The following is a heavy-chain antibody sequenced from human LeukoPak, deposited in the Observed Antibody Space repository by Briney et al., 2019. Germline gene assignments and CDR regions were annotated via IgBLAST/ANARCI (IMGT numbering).Heavy chain of an antibody. CDR2: FDPEDGET. J-gene: IGHJ4*02. CDR3: ATPNYDYVWGSYRFDY. D-gene: IGHD3-16*02. CDR1: GYTLTELS. V-gene: IGHV1-24*01. Sequence: ASVKVSCKVSGYTLTELSMHWVRQAPGKGLEWMGGFDPEDGETIYAQKFQGRVTMTEDTSTDTAYMELSSLRSEDTAVYYCATPNYDYVWGSYRFDYWGQGTLVTVSS.